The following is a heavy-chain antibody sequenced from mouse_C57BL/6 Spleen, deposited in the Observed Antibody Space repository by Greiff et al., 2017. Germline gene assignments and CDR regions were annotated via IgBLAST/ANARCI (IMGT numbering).Heavy chain of an antibody. CDR1: GFTFSSYA. D-gene: IGHD2-1*01. CDR3: TKHLLPPGFAY. CDR2: ISSGGDYI. V-gene: IGHV5-9-1*02. J-gene: IGHJ3*01. Sequence: EVMLVESGEGLVKPGGSLKLSCAASGFTFSSYAMSWVRQTPEKRLEWVAYISSGGDYIYYADTVKGRFTISRDNARNTLYLQMSSLKSEDTAMYYCTKHLLPPGFAYWGQGTLVTVSA.